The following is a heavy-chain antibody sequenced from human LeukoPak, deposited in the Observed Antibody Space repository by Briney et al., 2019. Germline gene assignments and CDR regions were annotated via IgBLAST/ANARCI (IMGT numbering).Heavy chain of an antibody. D-gene: IGHD3-22*01. J-gene: IGHJ3*02. CDR2: IIPIFGTA. CDR3: ARDRMDYDSRDDAFDI. V-gene: IGHV1-69*05. Sequence: SVKVSRKASGGTFSSYAISWVRQAPGQGLEWMGGIIPIFGTANYAQKFQGRVTITTDESTSTAYMELSSLRSEDTAVYYCARDRMDYDSRDDAFDIWGQGTMVTVSS. CDR1: GGTFSSYA.